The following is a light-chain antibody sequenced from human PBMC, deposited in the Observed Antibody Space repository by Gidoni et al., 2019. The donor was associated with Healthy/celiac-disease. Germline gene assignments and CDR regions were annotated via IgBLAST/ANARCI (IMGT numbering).Light chain of an antibody. CDR2: QDS. CDR1: KLGDKY. Sequence: SYELTQPPPLSVSPGPTASITCSWDKLGDKYASWYQQKPGQSPVLVIYQDSKRPSGIPERFSGSNSGNTATLTISGTQAMDEADYYCQAWDSSTANVVFGGGTKLTVL. CDR3: QAWDSSTANVV. J-gene: IGLJ2*01. V-gene: IGLV3-1*01.